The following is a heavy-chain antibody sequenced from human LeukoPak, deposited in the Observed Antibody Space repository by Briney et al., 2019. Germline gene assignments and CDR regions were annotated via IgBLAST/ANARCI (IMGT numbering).Heavy chain of an antibody. CDR1: NYSISSGYY. V-gene: IGHV4-38-2*02. CDR3: ARDRTYDFWEEKSAFDI. CDR2: FYHGGNT. D-gene: IGHD3-3*01. J-gene: IGHJ3*02. Sequence: PSETLSLTCTVSNYSISSGYYWGWIRQPPGKGLEWIGSFYHGGNTYYNPSLKGRVTISVDTSKNQFSLKLSSVTAADTAVYYCARDRTYDFWEEKSAFDIWGQGTMVTVSS.